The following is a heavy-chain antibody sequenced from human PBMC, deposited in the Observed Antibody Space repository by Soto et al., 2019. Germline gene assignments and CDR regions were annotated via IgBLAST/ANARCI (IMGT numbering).Heavy chain of an antibody. J-gene: IGHJ3*02. D-gene: IGHD3-22*01. CDR3: ARGARFMIASAFDI. CDR2: VYHSGST. CDR1: GYSISTGYY. Sequence: PSETLSLTCAVSGYSISTGYYWGWIRQPPGKGLEWIGSVYHSGSTYYTPSLESRVTILMDTSKNHLSLRLTSVTAADTAVYYCARGARFMIASAFDIWGQGTMVTVSS. V-gene: IGHV4-38-2*01.